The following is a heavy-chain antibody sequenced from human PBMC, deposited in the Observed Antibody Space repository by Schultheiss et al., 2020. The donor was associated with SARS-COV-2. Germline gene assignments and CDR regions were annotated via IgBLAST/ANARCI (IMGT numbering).Heavy chain of an antibody. J-gene: IGHJ5*02. CDR3: ARLRRISAAGIKSWFDP. V-gene: IGHV4-39*01. D-gene: IGHD6-13*01. CDR1: GGSISSGYHY. Sequence: SETLSLTCAVSGGSISSGYHYWAWIRQPPGKGLEWIGSIFYSGSSYYNSSLKSRVTISVDTSKNQFSLNLRSVTAADTAVYFCARLRRISAAGIKSWFDPWGQGMLVTVSS. CDR2: IFYSGSS.